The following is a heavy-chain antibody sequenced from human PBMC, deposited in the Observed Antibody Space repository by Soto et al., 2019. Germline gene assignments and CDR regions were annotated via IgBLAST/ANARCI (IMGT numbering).Heavy chain of an antibody. CDR2: INHSGST. D-gene: IGHD6-13*01. J-gene: IGHJ4*02. Sequence: QVQLQQWGAGLLKPSETLSLTCAVYGGSFSGYYWNWIRQPPGKGLEWIGEINHSGSTNYNPSLKSRVTISVDTSKHQFSLNLSSVTASDTAVYYCARGPTRGSSSYFDYWGQGTLVTVSS. CDR1: GGSFSGYY. V-gene: IGHV4-34*01. CDR3: ARGPTRGSSSYFDY.